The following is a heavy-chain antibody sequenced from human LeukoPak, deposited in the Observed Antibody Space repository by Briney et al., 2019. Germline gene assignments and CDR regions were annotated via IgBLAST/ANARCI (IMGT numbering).Heavy chain of an antibody. D-gene: IGHD1-1*01. Sequence: QSGGSLRLSCAASGFTFDDYAMHWVRQAPGKGLEWVSGISWNSGSIGYADSVKGRFTISRDNAKNSLYLQMNSLRAEDTALYYCAKDMGGPVHDYYYGMDVWGQGTTVTVSS. CDR3: AKDMGGPVHDYYYGMDV. V-gene: IGHV3-9*01. CDR2: ISWNSGSI. J-gene: IGHJ6*02. CDR1: GFTFDDYA.